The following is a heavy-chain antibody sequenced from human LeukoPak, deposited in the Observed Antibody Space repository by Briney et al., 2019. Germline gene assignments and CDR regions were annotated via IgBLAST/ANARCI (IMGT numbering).Heavy chain of an antibody. Sequence: PGGSLRLSCAASGFTFSSYGMHWVRQAPGKGLEWVAFIRYDGSNKYYADSVKGRFTISRDNSKNTLYLQMNSLRAGDTAVYYCAKVTIFGVVIPYLFDYWGQGTLVTVSS. CDR2: IRYDGSNK. J-gene: IGHJ4*02. D-gene: IGHD3-3*01. CDR3: AKVTIFGVVIPYLFDY. CDR1: GFTFSSYG. V-gene: IGHV3-30*02.